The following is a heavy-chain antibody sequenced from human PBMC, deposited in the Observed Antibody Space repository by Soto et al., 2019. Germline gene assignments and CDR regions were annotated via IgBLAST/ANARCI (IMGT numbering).Heavy chain of an antibody. J-gene: IGHJ4*02. CDR1: DGSVNTGNYY. Sequence: QVQLQESGPGLVKPSETLSLTCSVSDGSVNTGNYYWSWIRQPPGKGLEWIGHIYYIGTTNYNPSRKSRVNISVDTSKNQFSLKVTSVTAADTAVYFCAREEKQLSRYGGDFDYWGQGILVTVSS. CDR3: AREEKQLSRYGGDFDY. D-gene: IGHD3-16*01. V-gene: IGHV4-61*01. CDR2: IYYIGTT.